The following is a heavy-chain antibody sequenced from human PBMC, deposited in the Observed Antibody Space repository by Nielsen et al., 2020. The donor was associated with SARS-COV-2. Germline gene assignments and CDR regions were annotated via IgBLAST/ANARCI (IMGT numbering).Heavy chain of an antibody. V-gene: IGHV1-3*01. CDR1: GYTFTSYG. CDR3: ARAGYSSGWYNYYYYGMDV. D-gene: IGHD6-19*01. J-gene: IGHJ6*02. Sequence: ASVKVSCKASGYTFTSYGISWVRQAPGQGLEWMGWINAGNGNTKYSQKFQGRVTITRDTSASTAYMELSSLRSEDTAVYYCARAGYSSGWYNYYYYGMDVWGQGTTVTVSS. CDR2: INAGNGNT.